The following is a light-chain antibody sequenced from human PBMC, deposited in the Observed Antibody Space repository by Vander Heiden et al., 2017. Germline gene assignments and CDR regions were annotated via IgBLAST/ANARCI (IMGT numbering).Light chain of an antibody. V-gene: IGKV1-39*01. CDR1: QYISSY. Sequence: MTQSPSSLSASLGDRVTITCRTSQYISSYLNWYQQKPGKAPRLLIYAASSLQDGVPSRFSGSGSGTDFTLTITDLRPEDFATDYCQQSFIAPLFTFGRGTKVDFK. J-gene: IGKJ3*01. CDR3: QQSFIAPLFT. CDR2: AAS.